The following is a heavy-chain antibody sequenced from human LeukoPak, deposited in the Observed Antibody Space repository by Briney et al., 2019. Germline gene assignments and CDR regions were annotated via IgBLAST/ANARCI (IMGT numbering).Heavy chain of an antibody. V-gene: IGHV3-21*01. J-gene: IGHJ3*02. CDR1: GFTFSSYS. CDR3: ARGNYGVHAFDI. D-gene: IGHD4-17*01. Sequence: GGSLRLSCAASGFTFSSYSMNWVRQAPGKGLEWVSSISSSSSYIYYADSVKGRFTISRDNAKNSLYLQMNSLRAEDTAVYYCARGNYGVHAFDIWGQGTMVTVSS. CDR2: ISSSSSYI.